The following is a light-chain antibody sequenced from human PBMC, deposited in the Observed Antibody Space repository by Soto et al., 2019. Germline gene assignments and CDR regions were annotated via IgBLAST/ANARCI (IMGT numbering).Light chain of an antibody. V-gene: IGKV1-5*03. J-gene: IGKJ1*01. CDR3: QHYNSYSEA. CDR1: QTISSW. Sequence: DIQMTQSPSTLSGSVGDRVTINCRASQTISSWLAWYQQTPGKAPKLLIYKASTLKSGVPSRFSGSGSGTEFTLTISSLQPDDFATYYCQHYNSYSEAFGQGTKVDI. CDR2: KAS.